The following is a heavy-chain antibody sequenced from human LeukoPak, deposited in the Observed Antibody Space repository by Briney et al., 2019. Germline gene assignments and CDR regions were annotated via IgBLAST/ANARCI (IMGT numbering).Heavy chain of an antibody. V-gene: IGHV1-2*02. CDR3: ARTDNRYDSSLLFN. CDR1: GYTFTDYY. D-gene: IGHD3-22*01. Sequence: ASVKVSCKASGYTFTDYYMHWVRQAPGQGLEWMGWVNPHSGGTNFAQGFRGKVTMTRDTSVTTAYLELNSLQSDDTAIYYCARTDNRYDSSLLFNWGQGTQITVSS. CDR2: VNPHSGGT. J-gene: IGHJ4*02.